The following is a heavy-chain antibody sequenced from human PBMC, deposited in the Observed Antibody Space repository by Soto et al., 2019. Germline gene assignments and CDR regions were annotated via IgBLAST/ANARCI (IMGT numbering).Heavy chain of an antibody. J-gene: IGHJ6*02. CDR2: ISSNGGST. V-gene: IGHV3-64*02. CDR3: ARGTRDGYNENYYYGMDV. Sequence: PGGSLRLSCAASGFTFSSYAMHWVRQAPGKGLEYVSAISSNGGSTYYADSVKGRFTISRDNSKNTLYLQMGSLRAEDMAVYYCARGTRDGYNENYYYGMDVWGQGTTVTVSS. CDR1: GFTFSSYA. D-gene: IGHD1-7*01.